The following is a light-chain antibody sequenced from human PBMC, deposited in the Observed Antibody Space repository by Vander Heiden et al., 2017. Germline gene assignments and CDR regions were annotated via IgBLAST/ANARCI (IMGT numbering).Light chain of an antibody. J-gene: IGLJ2*01. Sequence: QSVLTQPPSASDAPKQRVTISCSGSNSNVGNNGVNWYQHLPGKAPKLLIYNDDLLTSGVSDRFSGSRSGASASLAISGLQAEDEGDYYCASWDDSLNAVVFGGGTKLAVL. CDR3: ASWDDSLNAVV. V-gene: IGLV1-36*01. CDR1: NSNVGNNG. CDR2: NDD.